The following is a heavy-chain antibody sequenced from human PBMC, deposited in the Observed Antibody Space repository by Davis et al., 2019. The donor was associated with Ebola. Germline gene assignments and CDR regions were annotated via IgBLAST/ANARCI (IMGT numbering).Heavy chain of an antibody. CDR1: GFTFSSYA. CDR2: ISGSGGST. D-gene: IGHD3-10*01. V-gene: IGHV3-23*01. Sequence: GGSLRLSCAASGFTFSSYAMSWVRQAPGKGLEWVSAISGSGGSTYYADSVKGRFTISRDNAKNSLYLQMNSLRAEDTAVYYCARNVYYYGSGSYSEGFDYWGQGTLVTVSS. CDR3: ARNVYYYGSGSYSEGFDY. J-gene: IGHJ4*02.